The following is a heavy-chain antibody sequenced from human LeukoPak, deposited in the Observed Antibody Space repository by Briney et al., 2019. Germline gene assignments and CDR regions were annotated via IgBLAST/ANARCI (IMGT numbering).Heavy chain of an antibody. Sequence: GGSLRLSCAASGFTFYSYGTHWVRQAPGKGLEWVALISYNGRNNYYADSVKGRFTISRDNSKNTLYLQVSSLRTEDTAVYFCAKDNRGYFDFWGQGTLVTVSS. D-gene: IGHD3-16*01. CDR1: GFTFYSYG. V-gene: IGHV3-30*18. CDR3: AKDNRGYFDF. J-gene: IGHJ4*02. CDR2: ISYNGRNN.